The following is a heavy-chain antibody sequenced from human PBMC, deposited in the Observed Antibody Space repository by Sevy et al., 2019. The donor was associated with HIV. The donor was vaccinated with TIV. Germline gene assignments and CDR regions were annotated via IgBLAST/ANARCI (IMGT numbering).Heavy chain of an antibody. J-gene: IGHJ6*02. V-gene: IGHV3-21*01. CDR3: ARNTDCSSTSCYFQGVRHPTRYYYGMDV. CDR1: GFTFSSYS. CDR2: ISSSSSYI. Sequence: GGSLRLSCAASGFTFSSYSMNWVRQAPGKGLEWVSSISSSSSYIYYADSVKGRFTISRDNAKNSLYLQMNSLRAEDTVVYYCARNTDCSSTSCYFQGVRHPTRYYYGMDVWGQGTTVTVSS. D-gene: IGHD2-2*01.